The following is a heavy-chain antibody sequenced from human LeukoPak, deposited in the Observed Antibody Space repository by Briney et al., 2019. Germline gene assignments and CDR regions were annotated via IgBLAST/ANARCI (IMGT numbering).Heavy chain of an antibody. D-gene: IGHD5-18*01. CDR2: IYSGGTT. J-gene: IGHJ4*02. CDR1: GFTVSSNY. Sequence: GGCLRLSCAASGFTVSSNYMSWVRQAPGKGLEWVSVIYSGGTTYYADSVKGSFTISRDNSKNTLYLQMNSLRAEDTAVYYCARVDTAIDLDYWGQGTLVTVS. V-gene: IGHV3-66*01. CDR3: ARVDTAIDLDY.